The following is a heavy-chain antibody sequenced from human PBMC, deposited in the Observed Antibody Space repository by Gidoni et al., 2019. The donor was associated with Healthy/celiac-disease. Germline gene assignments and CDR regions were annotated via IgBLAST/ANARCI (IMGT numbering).Heavy chain of an antibody. CDR1: GFTFSSYS. V-gene: IGHV3-48*02. CDR3: ARDSVLDYYDSSGYDGNWFDP. J-gene: IGHJ5*02. Sequence: AASGFTFSSYSMNWVRQAPGKGLEWVSYISSSSSTIYYADSVKGRFTISRDNAKNSLYLQMNSLRDEDTAVYYCARDSVLDYYDSSGYDGNWFDPWGQGTLVTVSS. D-gene: IGHD3-22*01. CDR2: ISSSSSTI.